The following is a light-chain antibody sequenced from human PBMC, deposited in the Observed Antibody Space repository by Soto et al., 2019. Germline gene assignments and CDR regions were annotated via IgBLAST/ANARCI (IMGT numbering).Light chain of an antibody. CDR1: QSVSSSY. Sequence: EIVLTQSPGTLSLSPGERATLSCRASQSVSSSYLAWYQQKPGQAPRLLIYGASSRATGIPDRFSGSGSGTDFTLTISRLEPEDFAVYYCQQYGSSPNTFGHGTRLEI. CDR2: GAS. CDR3: QQYGSSPNT. J-gene: IGKJ5*01. V-gene: IGKV3-20*01.